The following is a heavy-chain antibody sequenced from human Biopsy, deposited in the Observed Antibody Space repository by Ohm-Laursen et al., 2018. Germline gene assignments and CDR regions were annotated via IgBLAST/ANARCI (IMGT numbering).Heavy chain of an antibody. J-gene: IGHJ4*02. CDR1: GYSFTSYY. CDR2: INPSGSTT. V-gene: IGHV1-46*01. CDR3: ARNTGWYGDLYYFDY. D-gene: IGHD6-19*01. Sequence: ASVKVSCKPSGYSFTSYYMHWVRQAPGHGLEWMGMINPSGSTTSYPQIFQGRVTMTRDTSKSTVYMELSSLRSADTAVYFCARNTGWYGDLYYFDYWGQGTLVTVSS.